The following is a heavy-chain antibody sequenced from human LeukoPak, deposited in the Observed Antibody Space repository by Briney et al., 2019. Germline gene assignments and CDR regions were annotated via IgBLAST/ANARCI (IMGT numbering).Heavy chain of an antibody. J-gene: IGHJ4*02. D-gene: IGHD6-13*01. CDR3: ARGHPGIAAAAEN. V-gene: IGHV4-30-2*01. CDR1: VGSISSGGYS. CDR2: IYHSGST. Sequence: ASQTLSLTCARSVGSISSGGYSWSWIRQPPGKGLEWIGYIYHSGSTYYNPSLKSRVTISVDRSKNQFSLKLSSVTAADTAVYYCARGHPGIAAAAENWGQGTLVTVSS.